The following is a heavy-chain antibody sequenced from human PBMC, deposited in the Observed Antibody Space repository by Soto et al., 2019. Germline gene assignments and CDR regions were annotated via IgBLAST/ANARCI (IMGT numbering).Heavy chain of an antibody. CDR1: GGSISSGGYY. CDR3: ARENPVVPAAMPDY. Sequence: SETLSLTCTVSGGSISSGGYYWSWIRQHPGKGLEWIGYIYYSGSTYYNPSLKSRVTISVDTSKNQFSLKLSSVTAADTAVYYCARENPVVPAAMPDYWGQGTLVTVSS. D-gene: IGHD2-2*01. V-gene: IGHV4-31*03. CDR2: IYYSGST. J-gene: IGHJ4*02.